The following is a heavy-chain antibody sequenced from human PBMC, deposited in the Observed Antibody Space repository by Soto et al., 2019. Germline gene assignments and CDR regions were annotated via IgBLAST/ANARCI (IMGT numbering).Heavy chain of an antibody. CDR3: ARDRIGSSGHFAFDI. CDR1: GGSISSGGYS. V-gene: IGHV4-31*03. CDR2: IYYSGST. Sequence: QVQLQESGPGLVKPSQTLSLTCTVSGGSISSGGYSWSRIRQHPGNGLEWIGYIYYSGSTYYNPSLKSRVTISVDTSKNQFSLKLSSVTAADTAVYYCARDRIGSSGHFAFDIWGQGTMVTVSS. D-gene: IGHD3-22*01. J-gene: IGHJ3*02.